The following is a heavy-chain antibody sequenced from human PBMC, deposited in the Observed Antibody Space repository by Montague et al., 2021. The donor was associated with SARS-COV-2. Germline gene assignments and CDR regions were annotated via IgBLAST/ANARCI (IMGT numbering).Heavy chain of an antibody. V-gene: IGHV4-59*01. J-gene: IGHJ6*02. CDR2: IYYSGST. CDR3: ARDPLMVRGVSVYGMDV. D-gene: IGHD3-10*01. CDR1: GGSISSYY. Sequence: SETLSLTCTVSGGSISSYYWSWIRQPPGKGLEWIGYIYYSGSTNYNPSLKSRATISVDTSKNQFSLKLSSVTAADTAVYYCARDPLMVRGVSVYGMDVWGQGTTVTVSS.